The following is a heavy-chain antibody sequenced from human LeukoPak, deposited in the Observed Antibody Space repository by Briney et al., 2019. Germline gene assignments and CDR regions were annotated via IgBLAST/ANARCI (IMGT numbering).Heavy chain of an antibody. J-gene: IGHJ6*02. D-gene: IGHD3-3*01. CDR2: ISGSGGIT. Sequence: GGSLRLSCAASGFTFSSYAMSWVRQAPGKGLKWVSAISGSGGITYYADSVKGRFTISRVNSKNTLYLQMNSLRAEDTAVYYCAKDGAYYDFWSGYFNYYYYGMDVWGQGTTVTVSS. V-gene: IGHV3-23*01. CDR3: AKDGAYYDFWSGYFNYYYYGMDV. CDR1: GFTFSSYA.